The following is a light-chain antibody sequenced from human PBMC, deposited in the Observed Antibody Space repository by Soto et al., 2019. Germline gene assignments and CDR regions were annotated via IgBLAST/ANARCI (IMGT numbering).Light chain of an antibody. CDR2: DAY. CDR1: QTVSSSY. Sequence: EMVLTQSPGTLSLSPGERATLSCRASQTVSSSYLAWLQQTPGQAPRLLNDDAYLRATGATGRCSGSWAGKEFPLAISILPSEDLAVYCCQHSITWPLAFGGGTKVDIK. CDR3: QHSITWPLA. J-gene: IGKJ4*01. V-gene: IGKV3D-15*03.